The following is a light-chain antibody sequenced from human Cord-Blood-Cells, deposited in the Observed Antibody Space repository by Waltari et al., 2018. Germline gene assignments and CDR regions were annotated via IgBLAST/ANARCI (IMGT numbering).Light chain of an antibody. CDR3: QVWDSSSDHRV. CDR2: YDS. V-gene: IGLV3-21*04. Sequence: SYVLTQPPSVSVAPGKTARITCGGNNIGSKRVHWYQQKPGQAPVLVIYYDSDRPSGIPERFSGSNSGNTATLTISMVEAGDEADYYCQVWDSSSDHRVFGGGTKLTVL. CDR1: NIGSKR. J-gene: IGLJ3*02.